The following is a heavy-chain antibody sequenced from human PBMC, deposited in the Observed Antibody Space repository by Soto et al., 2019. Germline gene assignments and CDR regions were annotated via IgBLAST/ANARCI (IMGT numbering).Heavy chain of an antibody. CDR2: ISTSSTYT. CDR3: ARDPDRGGAFDI. V-gene: IGHV3-11*06. D-gene: IGHD3-10*01. J-gene: IGHJ3*02. CDR1: GFTFSDSY. Sequence: QVQLVESGGGLVKPGGSLRLSCVASGFTFSDSYMIWIRQAPGKGLEWVSYISTSSTYTNYADSVKGRFTIPRDNANNSLYLQMNSLGADDTAVYYCARDPDRGGAFDIWGQGTRVTVSS.